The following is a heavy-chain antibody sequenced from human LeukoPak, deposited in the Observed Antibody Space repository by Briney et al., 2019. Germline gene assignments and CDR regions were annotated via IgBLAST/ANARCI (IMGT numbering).Heavy chain of an antibody. CDR1: GGSISSGGYS. CDR2: IYTTGST. J-gene: IGHJ2*01. D-gene: IGHD2-8*01. CDR3: ARVVYCTSGVCYSRWYFDL. V-gene: IGHV4-61*02. Sequence: SETLSLTCAVSGGSISSGGYSWSWIRQPAGKGLEWIGGIYTTGSTDYNPSLKSRVTMSVDTSKNQFSLKLTSVTAADTAVYYCARVVYCTSGVCYSRWYFDLWGLGTRVTVSS.